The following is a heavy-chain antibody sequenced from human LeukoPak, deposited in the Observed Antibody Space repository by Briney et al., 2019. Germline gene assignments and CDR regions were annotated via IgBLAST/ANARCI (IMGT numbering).Heavy chain of an antibody. CDR3: AKGYSSSPGMFDY. Sequence: SESLSLTCTVSGGSTSSYYWSWIRQPPGKGLEWIGYIYYSGSTNYNPSLKSRVTISVDTSKNQFSLKLSSVTAADTAVYYCAKGYSSSPGMFDYWGQGTLVTVSS. D-gene: IGHD6-13*01. CDR1: GGSTSSYY. J-gene: IGHJ4*02. V-gene: IGHV4-59*12. CDR2: IYYSGST.